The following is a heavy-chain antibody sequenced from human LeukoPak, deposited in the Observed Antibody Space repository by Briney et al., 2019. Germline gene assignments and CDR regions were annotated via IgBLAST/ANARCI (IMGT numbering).Heavy chain of an antibody. CDR3: ARDSTYYYDSSGYRLDY. D-gene: IGHD3-22*01. CDR1: GGSISSGDYY. J-gene: IGHJ4*02. V-gene: IGHV4-30-4*01. Sequence: PSETLSLTCTVSGGSISSGDYYWSWIRQPPGKGLEWIGYIYYSGSTYYNPSLKSRVTISVDTSKNQFSLKLSSVTAADTAVYYCARDSTYYYDSSGYRLDYWGQGTLVTVSS. CDR2: IYYSGST.